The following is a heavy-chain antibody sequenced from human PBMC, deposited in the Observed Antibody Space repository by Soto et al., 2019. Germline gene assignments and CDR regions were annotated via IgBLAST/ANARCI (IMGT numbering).Heavy chain of an antibody. J-gene: IGHJ4*02. V-gene: IGHV3-23*01. CDR1: GFTFSSYA. D-gene: IGHD3-10*01. Sequence: PGGSLRLSCAASGFTFSSYAMSWVRQAPGKGLEWVSAISGSGGSTYYADSVKGRFTISRDNSKNTLYLQMNSLRAEDTAVYYCARPHYGSGSYYFDCWGQGTLVTVSS. CDR2: ISGSGGST. CDR3: ARPHYGSGSYYFDC.